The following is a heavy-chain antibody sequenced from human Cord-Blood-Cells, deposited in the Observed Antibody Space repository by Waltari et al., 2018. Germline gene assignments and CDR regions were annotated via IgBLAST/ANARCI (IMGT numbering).Heavy chain of an antibody. V-gene: IGHV1-69*12. D-gene: IGHD2-8*01. CDR3: ARTPLGYCTNGVCYAEYFQH. CDR2: IIPIVGKA. CDR1: GGTFSSYA. Sequence: QVQLVQSGAEVKKPGSSVKVSCKASGGTFSSYAISWVRQAPGQGLEWMGGIIPIVGKANYAQKFQGRVTITADESTSTAYMELSSLRSEDTAVYYCARTPLGYCTNGVCYAEYFQHWGQGTLVTVSS. J-gene: IGHJ1*01.